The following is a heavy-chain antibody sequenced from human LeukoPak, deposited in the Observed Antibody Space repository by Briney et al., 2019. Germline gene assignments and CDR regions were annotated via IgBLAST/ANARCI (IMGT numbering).Heavy chain of an antibody. V-gene: IGHV1-3*01. CDR2: INAGNGNT. CDR3: ARDVLYDSSGYYPFDY. CDR1: GYTFTSYG. J-gene: IGHJ4*02. D-gene: IGHD3-22*01. Sequence: ASVKVSCKASGYTFTSYGISWVRQAPGQRLEWMGWINAGNGNTKYSQKFQGRVTITRDTSASTAYMELSSLRSEDTAVYYCARDVLYDSSGYYPFDYWGQGTLVTVSS.